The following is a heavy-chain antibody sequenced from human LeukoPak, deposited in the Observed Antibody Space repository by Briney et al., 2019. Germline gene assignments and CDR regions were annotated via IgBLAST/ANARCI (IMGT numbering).Heavy chain of an antibody. CDR2: IIPIFGTA. V-gene: IGHV1-69*05. D-gene: IGHD4-11*01. CDR3: ARTMITKMTTVTTSYYYYYYMDV. J-gene: IGHJ6*03. Sequence: ASVKVSCKASGGTFSSYAISWVRQAPGQGLEWMGGIIPIFGTASYAQKFQGRVTITTDESTSTAYMELSSLRSEDTAVYYCARTMITKMTTVTTSYYYYYYMDVWGKGTTVTVSS. CDR1: GGTFSSYA.